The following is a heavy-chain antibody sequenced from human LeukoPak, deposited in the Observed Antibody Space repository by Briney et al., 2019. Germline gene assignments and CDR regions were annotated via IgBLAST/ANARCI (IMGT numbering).Heavy chain of an antibody. CDR2: ISGGGDAT. D-gene: IGHD3-16*01. CDR1: DFTFSTYA. J-gene: IGHJ4*02. V-gene: IGHV3-23*01. Sequence: GGSLRLSCAASDFTFSTYAMSWVRQAPGKGLEWVSTISGGGDATYYADSVKGRFTISRDNSKNTLYLQMNSLRAEDTAVYYCARSGGLAYYFDYWGQGTLVTVSS. CDR3: ARSGGLAYYFDY.